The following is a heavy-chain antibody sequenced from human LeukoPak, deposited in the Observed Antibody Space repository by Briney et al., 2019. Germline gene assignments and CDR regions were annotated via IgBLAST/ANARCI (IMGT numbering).Heavy chain of an antibody. CDR2: ISSNSLHI. D-gene: IGHD3-10*01. CDR3: VGPDSQFDC. Sequence: GGSLRLSCAASGFTFSDQSMNWVRQAPGKGLEWFSSISSNSLHIFYADSVKGRFTISRDNAKNSLYLQMNNLRAEDTAVYYCVGPDSQFDCWGQGTLVTVSS. J-gene: IGHJ4*02. CDR1: GFTFSDQS. V-gene: IGHV3-21*01.